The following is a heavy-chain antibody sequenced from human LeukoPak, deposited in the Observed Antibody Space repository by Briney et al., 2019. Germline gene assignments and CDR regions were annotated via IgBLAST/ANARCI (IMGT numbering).Heavy chain of an antibody. V-gene: IGHV3-21*04. D-gene: IGHD5-12*01. CDR1: GFTFSSYG. CDR2: ISSSSSYI. Sequence: GGSLRLSCAASGFTFSSYGMNWVRQAPGKGLEWVSSISSSSSYIYYADSVRGRFTISRDNAKNSLYLQMNSLRGEDTALYYCAINGGGDSGYGNFDYWGQGTLVTVSS. J-gene: IGHJ4*02. CDR3: AINGGGDSGYGNFDY.